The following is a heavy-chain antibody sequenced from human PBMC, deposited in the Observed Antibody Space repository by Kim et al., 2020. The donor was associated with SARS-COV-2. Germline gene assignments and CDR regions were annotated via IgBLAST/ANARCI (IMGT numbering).Heavy chain of an antibody. J-gene: IGHJ6*02. V-gene: IGHV1-3*01. CDR2: INAGNGNT. CDR1: GYTFTSYA. CDR3: ARTNSSSWYSYYYGMDV. D-gene: IGHD6-13*01. Sequence: ASVKVSCKASGYTFTSYAMHWVRQAPGQRLEWMGWINAGNGNTKYSQKFQGRVTITRDTSASTAYMELSSLRSEDTAVYYCARTNSSSWYSYYYGMDVWGQGTTVTVSS.